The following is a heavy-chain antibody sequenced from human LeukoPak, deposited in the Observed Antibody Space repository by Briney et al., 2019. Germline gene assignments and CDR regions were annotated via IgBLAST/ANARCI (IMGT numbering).Heavy chain of an antibody. V-gene: IGHV3-30*18. D-gene: IGHD1-26*01. CDR3: AKKPIVGATIGYFDY. Sequence: PGRSLRLSCAASGFTFSSYGMHWVRQAPGKGLEWVAVISCDGSNKYYADSVKGRFTISRDNSKNTLYLQMNSLRAEDTAVYYCAKKPIVGATIGYFDYWGQGTLVTVSS. J-gene: IGHJ4*02. CDR1: GFTFSSYG. CDR2: ISCDGSNK.